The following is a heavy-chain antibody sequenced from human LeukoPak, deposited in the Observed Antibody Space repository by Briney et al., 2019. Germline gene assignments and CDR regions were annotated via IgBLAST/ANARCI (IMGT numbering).Heavy chain of an antibody. Sequence: GGSLRLSCAASGFTVSSNYMSWVRQAPGKGLEWVSVIYSGGSTYYADSVKGRFTISRDNSKNTLYLQMDSLRAEDTAVYYCARDHYYYYGMDVWGQGATVTVSS. V-gene: IGHV3-53*01. CDR3: ARDHYYYYGMDV. CDR1: GFTVSSNY. CDR2: IYSGGST. J-gene: IGHJ6*02.